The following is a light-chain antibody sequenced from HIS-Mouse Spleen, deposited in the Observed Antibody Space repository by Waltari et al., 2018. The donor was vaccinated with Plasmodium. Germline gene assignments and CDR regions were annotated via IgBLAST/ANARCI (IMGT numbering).Light chain of an antibody. Sequence: AIRMTQSPSSFSASTGDRVPITCRASQGISSYLAWYQQQPGKAPKLLIYAASTLQSGVPSRFSGSGSGTEFTLTISSLQPDDFATYYCQQYNSYPFTFGPGTKVDIK. V-gene: IGKV1-8*01. CDR3: QQYNSYPFT. CDR1: QGISSY. J-gene: IGKJ3*01. CDR2: AAS.